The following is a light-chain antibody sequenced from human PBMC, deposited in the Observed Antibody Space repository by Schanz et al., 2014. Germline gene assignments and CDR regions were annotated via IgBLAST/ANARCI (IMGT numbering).Light chain of an antibody. CDR3: AAWDDSLQGWV. J-gene: IGLJ3*02. CDR2: GNT. V-gene: IGLV1-40*01. CDR1: SSNIGAGYD. Sequence: QSVLTQPPSVSGAPGQRVTMSCTGSSSNIGAGYDVHWYQQLPGAALKLLIHGNTHRPSGVPDRFSGSTSDTSASLAISDLQSEDEADYHCAAWDDSLQGWVFGGGTQLTVL.